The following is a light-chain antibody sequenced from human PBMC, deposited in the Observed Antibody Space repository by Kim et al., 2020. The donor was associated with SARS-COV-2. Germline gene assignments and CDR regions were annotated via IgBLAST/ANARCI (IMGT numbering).Light chain of an antibody. V-gene: IGLV2-11*01. J-gene: IGLJ1*01. Sequence: QSVTISCTGTSSDVGHYDYVSWYQQHPGKAPKLMIYDVTKRPSGVPDRFSGSKSGNTASLTISGLQAEDESDYYCCSYAGRYAYVFGTGTKVTVL. CDR3: CSYAGRYAYV. CDR1: SSDVGHYDY. CDR2: DVT.